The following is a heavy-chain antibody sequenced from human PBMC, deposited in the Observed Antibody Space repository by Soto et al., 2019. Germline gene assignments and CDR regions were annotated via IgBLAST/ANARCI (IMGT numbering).Heavy chain of an antibody. CDR2: IKDDGTEK. V-gene: IGHV3-7*01. J-gene: IGHJ6*03. CDR1: EMTFSLFS. CDR3: VRGPLAIEGSHYYYYYMDV. D-gene: IGHD2-2*01. Sequence: DVSLVESGGGLVQTGTSLRLSCAVSEMTFSLFSMSWVRRVPGQRLEWVATIKDDGTEKSYVESVKGRFTISRDNAKNSLYLEMNDLRVDDSSVYYCVRGPLAIEGSHYYYYYMDVWGKGTTVTVSS.